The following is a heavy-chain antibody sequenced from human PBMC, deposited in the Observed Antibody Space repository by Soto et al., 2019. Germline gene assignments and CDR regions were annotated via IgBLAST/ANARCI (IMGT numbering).Heavy chain of an antibody. J-gene: IGHJ6*03. CDR3: ARTRSGYYSYYYYYYYMDV. Sequence: GGSLRLSCAASGFTFSSYWMSWVRQAPGKGLEWVANIKQDGSEKYYVDSVKGRFTISRDNAKNSLYLQMNSLRAEDTAVYYCARTRSGYYSYYYYYYYMDVWGKGTTVTVSS. V-gene: IGHV3-7*01. CDR2: IKQDGSEK. D-gene: IGHD3-3*01. CDR1: GFTFSSYW.